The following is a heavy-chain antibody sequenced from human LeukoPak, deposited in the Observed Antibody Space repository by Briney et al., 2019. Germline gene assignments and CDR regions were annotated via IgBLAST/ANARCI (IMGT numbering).Heavy chain of an antibody. J-gene: IGHJ4*02. D-gene: IGHD1-26*01. CDR1: GYSINNYW. CDR2: IYPGDSDT. CDR3: ARLGGELLRYFDY. V-gene: IGHV5-51*01. Sequence: GESLKISCKGSGYSINNYWIGWVRQMPGKGLEWMGIIYPGDSDTRYSPSFQGQVTISADKSISTAYLRWSSLKASDTAMYYCARLGGELLRYFDYWGQGTLVTVSS.